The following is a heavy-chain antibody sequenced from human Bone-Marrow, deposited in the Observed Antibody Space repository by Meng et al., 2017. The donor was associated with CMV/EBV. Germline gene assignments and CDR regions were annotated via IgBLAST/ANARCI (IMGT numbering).Heavy chain of an antibody. D-gene: IGHD1-26*01. V-gene: IGHV3-23*03. CDR2: IYSDGSGT. CDR3: AKISWESRLFDT. CDR1: GFSVSKYA. J-gene: IGHJ5*02. Sequence: GGSLRLSSVVSGFSVSKYAITWVRQAAGKGLEWVSVIYSDGSGTFYADSVKGRLTVTRDNCKNTIFRQMNSLRVEDTGVYYCAKISWESRLFDTWGQGTLVTVSS.